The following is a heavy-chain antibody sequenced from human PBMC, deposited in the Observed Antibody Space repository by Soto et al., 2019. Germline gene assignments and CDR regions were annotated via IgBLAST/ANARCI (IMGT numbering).Heavy chain of an antibody. Sequence: PSETLSLTCTVSGGSISSYYWSWIRQPPGKGLEWIGYIYYSGSTNYSPSLKSRVTISVDTSKNQFSLKLSSVTAADTAVYYCARDRSYYYGSGSRNYYYYGMDVWGQGTTVTVSS. D-gene: IGHD3-10*01. CDR2: IYYSGST. J-gene: IGHJ6*02. CDR3: ARDRSYYYGSGSRNYYYYGMDV. CDR1: GGSISSYY. V-gene: IGHV4-59*01.